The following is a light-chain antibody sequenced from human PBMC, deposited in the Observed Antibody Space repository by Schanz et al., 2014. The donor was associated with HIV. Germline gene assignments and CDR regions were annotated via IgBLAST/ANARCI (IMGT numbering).Light chain of an antibody. CDR3: QQRSNWPPWT. CDR1: QSINSNF. Sequence: EIVLTQSPGTLSVSPGERATLSCSASQSINSNFLGWYQQKLGQAPRLVIFGASNRATGIPDRFSGSGSGTDFTLTISSLEPEDFAVYYCQQRSNWPPWTFGQGTKVEIK. V-gene: IGKV3D-20*02. CDR2: GAS. J-gene: IGKJ1*01.